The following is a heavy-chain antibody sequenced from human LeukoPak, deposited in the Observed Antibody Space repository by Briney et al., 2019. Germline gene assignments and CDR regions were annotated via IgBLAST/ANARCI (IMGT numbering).Heavy chain of an antibody. CDR1: GYTFTSYD. CDR2: MNPNSGNT. V-gene: IGHV1-8*01. Sequence: ASVKVSCKASGYTFTSYDIHWVRQATGQGLEWMGWMNPNSGNTGYAQKFQGRVTMTRNISISTAYMELSSLRSEDTAVYYCARPRMKSYYFDYWGQGTLVTVSS. J-gene: IGHJ4*02. CDR3: ARPRMKSYYFDY.